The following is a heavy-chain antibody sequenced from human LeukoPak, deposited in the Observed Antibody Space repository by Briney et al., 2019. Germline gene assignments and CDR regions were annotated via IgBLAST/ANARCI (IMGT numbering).Heavy chain of an antibody. D-gene: IGHD4-23*01. Sequence: PGGSLRLSCAASGFSFSRFWMTWVRQAPGKGLEWVANINEDGSEKHFVDSVKGRFTIARDNAKNSLYLQMSSLRFEDTAVYYCARAVDDDPIDYWGQGTLVTVSS. CDR3: ARAVDDDPIDY. J-gene: IGHJ4*02. CDR2: INEDGSEK. V-gene: IGHV3-7*04. CDR1: GFSFSRFW.